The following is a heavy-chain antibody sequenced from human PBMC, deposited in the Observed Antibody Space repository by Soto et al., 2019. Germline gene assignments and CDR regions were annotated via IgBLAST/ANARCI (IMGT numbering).Heavy chain of an antibody. CDR1: GFTFSNAW. Sequence: GGSLRLSCAASGFTFSNAWMSWVRQAPGKGLEWVGRIKSKTDGGTTDYAAPVKGRFTISRDDSKNTLYLQMNSLKTEDTAVYYCTTRYNWNYNAFDIWGQGTMVTVSS. V-gene: IGHV3-15*01. D-gene: IGHD1-7*01. CDR2: IKSKTDGGTT. J-gene: IGHJ3*02. CDR3: TTRYNWNYNAFDI.